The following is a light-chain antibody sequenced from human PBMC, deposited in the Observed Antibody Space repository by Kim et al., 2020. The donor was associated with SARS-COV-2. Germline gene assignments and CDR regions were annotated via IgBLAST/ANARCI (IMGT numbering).Light chain of an antibody. CDR2: GKN. CDR1: SLRSYY. CDR3: NSLDISGNYVEVV. V-gene: IGLV3-19*01. Sequence: SSELTQDPAVSVALGQTVRITCQGDSLRSYYASWYQQKPGQAPVLVIYGKNNRPSGIPDRFSGSSSGNTASLTITGAQAEDEADYYCNSLDISGNYVEVVFGGGTKLTVL. J-gene: IGLJ2*01.